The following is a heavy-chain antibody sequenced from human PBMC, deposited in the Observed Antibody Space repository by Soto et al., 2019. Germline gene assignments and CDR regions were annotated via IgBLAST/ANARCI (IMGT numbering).Heavy chain of an antibody. J-gene: IGHJ5*02. CDR1: GFTFSSYS. Sequence: LRLSCAASGFTFSSYSIHWVRQAPGKGLEWVAVISYDGSNKYYADSVKGRFTISRDNSKNTLYLQMNSLRAEDTAVYYCARDSLPAAVATYNWFDPWGQGTLVTVSS. CDR2: ISYDGSNK. D-gene: IGHD6-19*01. V-gene: IGHV3-30-3*01. CDR3: ARDSLPAAVATYNWFDP.